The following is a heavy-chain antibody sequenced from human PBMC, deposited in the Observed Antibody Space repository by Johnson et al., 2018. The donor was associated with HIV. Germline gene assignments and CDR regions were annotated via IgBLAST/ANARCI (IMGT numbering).Heavy chain of an antibody. CDR2: INSDGSST. CDR3: ARGDGSSLDAFDI. Sequence: VKLVESGGGVVQPGGSLRLSCVASGFTFSTYWMHWVRQAPGKGLVWVSRINSDGSSTSYADSVKGRFTISRDNAKNTLYLQMNSMRAEDTAVYYCARGDGSSLDAFDIWGQGTMLTVSS. CDR1: GFTFSTYW. V-gene: IGHV3-74*02. J-gene: IGHJ3*02. D-gene: IGHD2-15*01.